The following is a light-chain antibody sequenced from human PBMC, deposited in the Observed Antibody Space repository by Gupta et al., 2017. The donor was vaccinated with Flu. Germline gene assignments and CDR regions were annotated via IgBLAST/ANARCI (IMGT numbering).Light chain of an antibody. Sequence: EIVMTQSPATLSVSPGERATLSCRASQSVNSNLAWYQQKPGQAPRLLIYGASTRATSIPARFSGSGSGTDFPLTISSRQSEDFAVYYCQQYNSWPPDTFGQGTKVEIK. CDR1: QSVNSN. J-gene: IGKJ1*01. CDR2: GAS. CDR3: QQYNSWPPDT. V-gene: IGKV3-15*01.